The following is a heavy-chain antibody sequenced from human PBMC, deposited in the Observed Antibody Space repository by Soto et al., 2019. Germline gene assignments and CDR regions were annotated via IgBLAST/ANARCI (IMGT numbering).Heavy chain of an antibody. CDR1: GFTFSSYA. CDR2: ISYDGSNK. V-gene: IGHV3-30-3*01. CDR3: ARDQTDPSYYFDY. J-gene: IGHJ4*02. Sequence: GGSLRLSCAASGFTFSSYAMHWVRQAPGKGLEWVAVISYDGSNKYYADSVKGRFTISRDNSKNTLYLQMNSLRAEDTAVYYCARDQTDPSYYFDYWGQGTLVTVSS.